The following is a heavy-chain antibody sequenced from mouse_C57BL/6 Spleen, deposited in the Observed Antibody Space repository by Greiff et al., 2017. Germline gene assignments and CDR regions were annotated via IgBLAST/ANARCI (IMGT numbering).Heavy chain of an antibody. J-gene: IGHJ1*03. V-gene: IGHV5-15*04. CDR3: ARHYDWYFDV. Sequence: EVKVEESGGGLVQPGGSLKLSCAASGFTFSDYGMAWVRQAPRKGPEWVAFISNLAYSIYYADTVTGRFTISRENAKNTLYLEMSSLRSEDTAMYYCARHYDWYFDVWGTGTTVTVSS. CDR2: ISNLAYSI. D-gene: IGHD2-4*01. CDR1: GFTFSDYG.